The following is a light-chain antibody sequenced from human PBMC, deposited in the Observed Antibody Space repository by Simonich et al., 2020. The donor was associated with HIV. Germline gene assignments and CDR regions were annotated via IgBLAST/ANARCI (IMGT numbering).Light chain of an antibody. V-gene: IGLV2-14*01. CDR3: SSYSSFSVV. Sequence: QSSLTQPASVSVSPGQSITISCTGTVNDRGGYSYFSWYHPHPGKPPKRMIYDVSKRPSGVSNRFSGSKSCNTASLTISGLQAEDEADYYCSSYSSFSVVFGGGTKLTVL. CDR2: DVS. J-gene: IGLJ2*01. CDR1: VNDRGGYSY.